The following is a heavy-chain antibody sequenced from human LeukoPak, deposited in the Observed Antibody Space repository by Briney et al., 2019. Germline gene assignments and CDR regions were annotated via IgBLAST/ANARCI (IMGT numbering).Heavy chain of an antibody. Sequence: PGGSLRLSXAASGFTFSGSAMHWVCQASGKGLEWVGRIRSKANTYATAYAASLKGRFTISRDDSKNTAYLQMNSLKTEDTALYYCTNFGYWYDYWGQGTLVTVSS. D-gene: IGHD2-2*03. CDR1: GFTFSGSA. CDR3: TNFGYWYDY. V-gene: IGHV3-73*01. CDR2: IRSKANTYAT. J-gene: IGHJ4*02.